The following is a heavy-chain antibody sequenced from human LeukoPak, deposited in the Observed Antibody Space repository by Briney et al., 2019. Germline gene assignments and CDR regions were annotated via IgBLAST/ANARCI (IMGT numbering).Heavy chain of an antibody. CDR3: AKDRSGWLVRGGYYFDY. CDR2: ISYDGSNK. J-gene: IGHJ4*02. CDR1: GFTFSSYG. Sequence: GGSLRLSCAASGFTFSSYGMHWVRQAPGKGLEWVAVISYDGSNKYYADSVKGRFTISRDNSKNTLYLQMNSLRAEDTAVYYCAKDRSGWLVRGGYYFDYWGQGTLVTVS. D-gene: IGHD6-19*01. V-gene: IGHV3-30*18.